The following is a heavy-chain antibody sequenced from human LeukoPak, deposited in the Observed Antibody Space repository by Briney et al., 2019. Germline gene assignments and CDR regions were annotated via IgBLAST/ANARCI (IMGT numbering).Heavy chain of an antibody. D-gene: IGHD3-3*02. CDR2: IWYSGST. J-gene: IGHJ6*02. CDR3: ARFPGFSHPEGYYYAMDV. CDR1: SGSINNYC. Sequence: PSETLSLTCTVSSGSINNYCWNRIRQPPGKGLEYIGYIWYSGSTSYNPSLESRVTISVDTSKNQFSLNLRSVTAADTAVYYCARFPGFSHPEGYYYAMDVWGQGTTVTVSS. V-gene: IGHV4-59*13.